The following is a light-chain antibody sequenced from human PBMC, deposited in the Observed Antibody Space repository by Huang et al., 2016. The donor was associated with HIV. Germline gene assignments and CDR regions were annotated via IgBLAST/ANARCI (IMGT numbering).Light chain of an antibody. J-gene: IGKJ1*01. CDR2: GAS. CDR3: LQDHNYPRT. Sequence: AIQMTQSPSSLSASVGDRVTITCRASQGITDDLAWYQQKPGKAPKLLSSGASTLRSGVPSRFSGSGSCTDFTLTISSLQPEDYATYYCLQDHNYPRTFGQGTKVEI. V-gene: IGKV1-6*01. CDR1: QGITDD.